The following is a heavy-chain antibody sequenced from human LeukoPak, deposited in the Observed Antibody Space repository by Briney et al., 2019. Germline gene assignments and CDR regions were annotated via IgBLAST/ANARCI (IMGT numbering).Heavy chain of an antibody. Sequence: GGSLRLSCVASDFTFSHSWMSWVRQAPGKGLEWVANIKQDGSKRYYVDSVKGRFTVSRDNARNSLFLQTNSVRADDTAVYYCARDSSRGDLDYWGQGTLVTVSS. CDR2: IKQDGSKR. V-gene: IGHV3-7*01. CDR1: DFTFSHSW. J-gene: IGHJ4*02. CDR3: ARDSSRGDLDY.